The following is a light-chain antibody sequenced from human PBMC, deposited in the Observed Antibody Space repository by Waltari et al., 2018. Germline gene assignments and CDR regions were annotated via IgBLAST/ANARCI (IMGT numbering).Light chain of an antibody. CDR3: QQRSNWPPN. Sequence: EIVLTQSPATLSLSPGETATLSCRASQSVSTYLAWYQQKPGQAPRLLIYDASNRATGIPTRFRGSGSGTDFTLTISSLEPEDFAGYFCQQRSNWPPNFGQGTRLEIK. CDR1: QSVSTY. V-gene: IGKV3-11*01. CDR2: DAS. J-gene: IGKJ5*01.